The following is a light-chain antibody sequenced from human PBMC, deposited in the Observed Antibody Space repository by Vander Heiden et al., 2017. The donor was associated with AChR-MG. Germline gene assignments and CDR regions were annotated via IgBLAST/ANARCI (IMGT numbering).Light chain of an antibody. CDR2: DVS. Sequence: QSALTQPASVSGSPGPSITISCTGTSRDVGGYNYVSWSQQHTGKAPKLMIDDVSKRPAGVANRSAGSKSGNTASLTISGLQDEDEADYYCSSYTSSSPYVFGTGTKVTAL. J-gene: IGLJ1*01. CDR1: SRDVGGYNY. CDR3: SSYTSSSPYV. V-gene: IGLV2-14*01.